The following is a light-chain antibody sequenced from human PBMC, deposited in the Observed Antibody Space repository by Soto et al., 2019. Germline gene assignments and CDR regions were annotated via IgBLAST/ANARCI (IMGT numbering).Light chain of an antibody. Sequence: EIVMTQSPATLSVSPGERATLSCRASQSVSSNLAWYQQQPGQAPRLLIYGASTSATGIPARFSGSGSGTEFTLTISSLQSEDFAVYYCQQYNNSPPSTLGQGTKLEIK. CDR1: QSVSSN. CDR2: GAS. J-gene: IGKJ1*01. V-gene: IGKV3-15*01. CDR3: QQYNNSPPST.